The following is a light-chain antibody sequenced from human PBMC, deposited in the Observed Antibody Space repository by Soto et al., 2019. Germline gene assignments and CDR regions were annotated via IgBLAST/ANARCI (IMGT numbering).Light chain of an antibody. V-gene: IGLV2-14*03. CDR1: SPDVGAYDY. J-gene: IGLJ2*01. Sequence: QSALTQAASVSGSPGQSITISWTGTSPDVGAYDYVSWYQHHPGKAPKVMIYDVSNRPSGVSNRFSGSKSGNTASLTISGLQAEDEADYYCSSYTRSSFVVFGGGTKLTVL. CDR2: DVS. CDR3: SSYTRSSFVV.